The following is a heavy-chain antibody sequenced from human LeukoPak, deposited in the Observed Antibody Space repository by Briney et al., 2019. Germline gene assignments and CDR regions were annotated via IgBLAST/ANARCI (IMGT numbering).Heavy chain of an antibody. D-gene: IGHD6-19*01. V-gene: IGHV1-8*01. Sequence: ASVKVSCKASGYTFSEFEIHWVRQATGQGLEWMGWIHPDSGNTDYAQKFQGRHTMTRETSTTTAYMELSSLRSEDMAVYYCARDISWLGFDYWGQGILVTVSS. J-gene: IGHJ4*02. CDR1: GYTFSEFE. CDR3: ARDISWLGFDY. CDR2: IHPDSGNT.